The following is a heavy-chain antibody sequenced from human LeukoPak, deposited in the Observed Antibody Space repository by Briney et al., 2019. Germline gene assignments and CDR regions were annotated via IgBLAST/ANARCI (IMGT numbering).Heavy chain of an antibody. J-gene: IGHJ5*02. CDR3: ARDNYYDSSGP. CDR2: IYTSGST. V-gene: IGHV4-61*02. CDR1: GGSISSGSYY. Sequence: SQTLSLTCTVSGGSISSGSYYWSWIRQTAGKGLEWIGRIYTSGSTNYNPSLKSRVTISVDTSKNQFSLKLSSVTAADTAVYYCARDNYYDSSGPWGQGTLVTVSS. D-gene: IGHD3-22*01.